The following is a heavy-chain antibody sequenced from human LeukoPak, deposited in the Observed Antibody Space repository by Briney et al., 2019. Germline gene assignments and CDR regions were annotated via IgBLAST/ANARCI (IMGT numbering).Heavy chain of an antibody. D-gene: IGHD6-19*01. J-gene: IGHJ4*02. V-gene: IGHV4-39*01. CDR1: GGSISSGSYY. CDR3: ARHEGQWLVHFGY. CDR2: IYYSGST. Sequence: SETLSLTCTVSGGSISSGSYYWSWIRQPPGKGLEWIGSIYYSGSTYYNPSLKSRVTISVDTSKNQFSLKLSSVTAADTAVYYCARHEGQWLVHFGYWGQGTLVTVSS.